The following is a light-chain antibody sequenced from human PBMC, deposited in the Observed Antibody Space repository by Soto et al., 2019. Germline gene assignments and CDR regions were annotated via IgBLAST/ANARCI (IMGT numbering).Light chain of an antibody. Sequence: DIQMPQSPSTLSASVGDRATITCRASQSISSWLAWYQQKPGKAPRLLIYKASTLEIGVPSRFSGSGSGTEFTLTISSLQPDDVAIYYCQQYNDYSWTFGQGTKVDIK. J-gene: IGKJ1*01. CDR3: QQYNDYSWT. CDR1: QSISSW. CDR2: KAS. V-gene: IGKV1-5*03.